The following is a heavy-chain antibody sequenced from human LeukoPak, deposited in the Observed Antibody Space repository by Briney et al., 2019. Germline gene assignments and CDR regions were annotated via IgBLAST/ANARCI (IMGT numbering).Heavy chain of an antibody. Sequence: PGGSLRLSCAASGFTFDDYGMSWVRQAPGKGLEWVSGINWNGGSTGYADSVKGRFTISRDNAKNSLYLQMNSLRAEDTALYHCARGSYYYESSGYDHPPYYFDYWGQGTLVTVSS. D-gene: IGHD3-22*01. V-gene: IGHV3-20*01. J-gene: IGHJ4*02. CDR2: INWNGGST. CDR1: GFTFDDYG. CDR3: ARGSYYYESSGYDHPPYYFDY.